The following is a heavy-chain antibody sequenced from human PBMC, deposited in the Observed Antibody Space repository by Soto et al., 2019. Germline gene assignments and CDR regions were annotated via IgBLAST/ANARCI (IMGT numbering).Heavy chain of an antibody. J-gene: IGHJ3*02. V-gene: IGHV2-5*02. CDR3: AHSVTTVTPFPRSGDAFDI. CDR2: IYWDGDQ. CDR1: GFSLSASGVG. Sequence: QITLKESGPTLVKPTQTLTLTCTFSGFSLSASGVGVGWIRQPPGKALEWLAFIYWDGDQRYSPSLKSRLTIIKEPSKNQVVLTMTNMDPVDTATYYCAHSVTTVTPFPRSGDAFDIWGQGTVVTVSS. D-gene: IGHD4-17*01.